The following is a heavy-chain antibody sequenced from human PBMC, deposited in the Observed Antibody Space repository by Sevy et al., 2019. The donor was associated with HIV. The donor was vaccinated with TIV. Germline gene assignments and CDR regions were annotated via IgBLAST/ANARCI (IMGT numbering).Heavy chain of an antibody. CDR3: ARHLRGDGFHYDFDN. CDR2: IYYTGTI. V-gene: IGHV4-59*08. CDR1: GGSITTYY. Sequence: SETLSLTCTVSGGSITTYYWSWIRQPPGKGLQWIGYIYYTGTIKYNPSLKSRLTISVDTSKNQFSLNLGSATAADTAVYYCARHLRGDGFHYDFDNWGQGSLVTVSS. J-gene: IGHJ4*02. D-gene: IGHD5-12*01.